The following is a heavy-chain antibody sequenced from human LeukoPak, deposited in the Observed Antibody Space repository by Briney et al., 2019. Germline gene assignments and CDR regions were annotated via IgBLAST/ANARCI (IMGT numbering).Heavy chain of an antibody. V-gene: IGHV3-21*01. Sequence: GGSLRLSCAASGFTFSSYSMNWVRQAPGKGLEWVSSISSSSSYIYYADSVKGRFTISRDNAKNSLYLQMNSLRAEDTAVYYCARDGANYDFWSGLPYYYYYMDVWGKGTTVTVSS. CDR1: GFTFSSYS. CDR3: ARDGANYDFWSGLPYYYYYMDV. D-gene: IGHD3-3*01. J-gene: IGHJ6*03. CDR2: ISSSSSYI.